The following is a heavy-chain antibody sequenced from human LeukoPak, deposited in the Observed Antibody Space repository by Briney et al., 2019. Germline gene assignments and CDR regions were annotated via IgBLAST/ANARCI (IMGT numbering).Heavy chain of an antibody. CDR3: AKEDYDSSGYYYYRFDY. CDR2: ISYDGSNK. D-gene: IGHD3-22*01. CDR1: GFTFSSYG. V-gene: IGHV3-30*18. Sequence: GGSLRLSCAASGFTFSSYGMHWVRQAPGKGLEGVAVISYDGSNKYYADSVKGRFTISRDNSKNTLYLQMNSLRAEDTAVYYCAKEDYDSSGYYYYRFDYWGQGTLVTVSS. J-gene: IGHJ4*02.